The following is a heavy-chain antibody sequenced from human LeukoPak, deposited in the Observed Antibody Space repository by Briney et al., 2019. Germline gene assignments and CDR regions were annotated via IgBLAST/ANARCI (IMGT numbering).Heavy chain of an antibody. CDR1: GFTFSNYW. D-gene: IGHD1-26*01. CDR3: AKVGAEGY. V-gene: IGHV3-74*01. CDR2: INSDGSST. J-gene: IGHJ4*02. Sequence: GGSLRLSCAASGFTFSNYWMYWVRQTPGKGLVWVSHINSDGSSTSYADSVRGRFTISRDNAKNTLYLQMNSLRAEDTAVYYCAKVGAEGYWGQGTLVTVSS.